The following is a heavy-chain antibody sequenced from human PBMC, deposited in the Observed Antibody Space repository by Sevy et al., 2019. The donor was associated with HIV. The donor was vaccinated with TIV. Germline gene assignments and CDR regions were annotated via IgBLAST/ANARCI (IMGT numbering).Heavy chain of an antibody. D-gene: IGHD6-13*01. CDR3: AKDMRETSSWYRVYYYGMDV. J-gene: IGHJ6*02. Sequence: GGSLRLSCAASGFTFDDYAMHWVRQAPGKGLEWVSLISWDGGSTYYADSVKGRFTISRDNSKNSLYQQMNSLRAEDTALYYCAKDMRETSSWYRVYYYGMDVWGQGTTVTVSS. CDR2: ISWDGGST. V-gene: IGHV3-43D*03. CDR1: GFTFDDYA.